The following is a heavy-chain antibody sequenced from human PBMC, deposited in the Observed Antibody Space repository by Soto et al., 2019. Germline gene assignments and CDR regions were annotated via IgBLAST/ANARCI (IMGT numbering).Heavy chain of an antibody. CDR2: IHTGGKT. Sequence: GGSLRLSCAASGFTVARNYMTWGRLAPGKGLECVSTIHTGGKTYYTDSVKGRFTVSRDESKNTLHLQMNTLRVEDTAVYYCATGYSNRVRGALADVHPLAFWGLATL. V-gene: IGHV3-53*01. D-gene: IGHD3-10*01. J-gene: IGHJ4*02. CDR1: GFTVARNY. CDR3: ATGYSNRVRGALADVHPLAF.